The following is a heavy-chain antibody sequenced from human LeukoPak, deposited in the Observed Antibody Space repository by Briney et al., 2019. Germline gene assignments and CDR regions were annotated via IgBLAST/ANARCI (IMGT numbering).Heavy chain of an antibody. J-gene: IGHJ4*02. CDR1: GFTVSSNY. Sequence: GGSLRLSCAASGFTVSSNYMSWVRQAPGKGLEWVSVIYSGGSTYYADSVKGRFTISRDSSKNTLYLQMNSLRAEDTAVYYCARDLTYSGYEDGIYYYDSSGYYDYWGQGTLVTVSS. CDR2: IYSGGST. CDR3: ARDLTYSGYEDGIYYYDSSGYYDY. V-gene: IGHV3-66*01. D-gene: IGHD3-22*01.